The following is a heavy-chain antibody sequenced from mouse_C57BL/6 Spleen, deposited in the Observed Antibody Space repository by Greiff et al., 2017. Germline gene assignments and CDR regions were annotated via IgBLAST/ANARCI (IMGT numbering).Heavy chain of an antibody. CDR2: ISSGSSTI. CDR3: ARPYGSSFYYAMDY. J-gene: IGHJ4*01. CDR1: GFTFSDYG. D-gene: IGHD1-1*01. Sequence: EVMLVESGGGLVKPGGSLKLSCAASGFTFSDYGMHWVRQAPEQGLEWVAYISSGSSTIYYADTVQGRFTISRDNAKNTLFLQMTSLRSEDTAMYYCARPYGSSFYYAMDYWGQGTSVTVSS. V-gene: IGHV5-17*01.